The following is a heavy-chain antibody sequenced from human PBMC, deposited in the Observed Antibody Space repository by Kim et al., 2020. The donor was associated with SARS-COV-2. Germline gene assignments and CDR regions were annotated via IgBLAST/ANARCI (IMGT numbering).Heavy chain of an antibody. CDR2: A. CDR3: ARKGAAAGTDY. Sequence: ANYAQKFQGRVTITADKSTSTAYMELSSLRSEDTAVYYCARKGAAAGTDYWGQGTLVTVSS. D-gene: IGHD6-13*01. V-gene: IGHV1-69*02. J-gene: IGHJ4*02.